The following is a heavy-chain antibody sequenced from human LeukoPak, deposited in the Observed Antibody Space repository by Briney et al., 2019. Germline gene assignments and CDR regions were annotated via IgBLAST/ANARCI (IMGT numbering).Heavy chain of an antibody. CDR2: ISSSSSYI. CDR3: ARGADYGDSFYDY. V-gene: IGHV3-21*01. J-gene: IGHJ4*02. Sequence: GGSLRLSCAASGFTFSSYSMTWVRQAPGKGLEWVSSISSSSSYIYYADSVKGRFTISRDNAKNSLYLQMNSLRAEDTAVYYCARGADYGDSFYDYWGQGTLVTVSS. D-gene: IGHD4-17*01. CDR1: GFTFSSYS.